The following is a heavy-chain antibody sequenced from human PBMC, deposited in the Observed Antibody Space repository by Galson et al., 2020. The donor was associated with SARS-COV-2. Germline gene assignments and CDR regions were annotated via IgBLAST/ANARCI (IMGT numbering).Heavy chain of an antibody. D-gene: IGHD3-22*01. V-gene: IGHV1-24*01. Sequence: ASVKVSCTVSGYTLTELSMHWVRQAPGKGLEWMGGFDPEDGETIYAQKFQGRVTMTEDTSTDTAYMELSSLRSEDTAVYYCATPYYYDSSGYPHDAFDIWGQGTMVTVSS. J-gene: IGHJ3*02. CDR2: FDPEDGET. CDR3: ATPYYYDSSGYPHDAFDI. CDR1: GYTLTELS.